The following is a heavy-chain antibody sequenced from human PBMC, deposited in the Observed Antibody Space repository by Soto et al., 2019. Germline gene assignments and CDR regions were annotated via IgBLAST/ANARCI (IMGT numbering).Heavy chain of an antibody. V-gene: IGHV4-34*01. CDR3: ARGVSNYDFWSGYSHYYYYMDV. CDR1: GGSFSVYY. CDR2: INHSGST. Sequence: SDTLSLTCAVYGGSFSVYYWSWIRQPPGKGLEWIGEINHSGSTNYNPSLKSRVTVSVDTSKSQFSLKLSSVTAADTAIYYCARGVSNYDFWSGYSHYYYYMDVWGKGTTVTVSS. D-gene: IGHD3-3*01. J-gene: IGHJ6*03.